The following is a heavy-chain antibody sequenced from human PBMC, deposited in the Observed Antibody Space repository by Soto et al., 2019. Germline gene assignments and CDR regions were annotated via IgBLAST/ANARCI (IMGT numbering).Heavy chain of an antibody. J-gene: IGHJ4*02. Sequence: SETLSLTCTVSGGSISSSSYYWTWIRQPPGKGLEWIASIYYSGGTYYSPSLKSRVTISVDTSKNQFSLKLSSVTAADTAVYYCARSLGASTPYFDYWGQGTLVTVSS. CDR2: IYYSGGT. D-gene: IGHD1-26*01. V-gene: IGHV4-39*01. CDR3: ARSLGASTPYFDY. CDR1: GGSISSSSYY.